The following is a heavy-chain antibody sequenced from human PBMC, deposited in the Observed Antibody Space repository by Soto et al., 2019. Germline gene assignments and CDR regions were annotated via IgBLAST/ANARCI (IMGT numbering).Heavy chain of an antibody. D-gene: IGHD5-12*01. Sequence: GGSLRLSCATSGLTFSNYAMSWVRQAPGGGLEWVSSMSGSSSTTYYADSVKGRFTISRDSSENTLSLQTNSLRVDDTAVYYCARTRGYSDYDLDYWGQGTLVTVSS. V-gene: IGHV3-23*01. CDR2: MSGSSSTT. J-gene: IGHJ4*02. CDR3: ARTRGYSDYDLDY. CDR1: GLTFSNYA.